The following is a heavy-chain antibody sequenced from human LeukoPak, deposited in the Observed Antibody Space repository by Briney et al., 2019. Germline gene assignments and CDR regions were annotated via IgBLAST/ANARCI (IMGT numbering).Heavy chain of an antibody. D-gene: IGHD6-13*01. CDR2: MNPNSGNT. CDR3: ATSGIAAAGIGY. J-gene: IGHJ4*02. V-gene: IGHV1-8*01. CDR1: GYTFTSYD. Sequence: GASVKVSCKASGYTFTSYDINWVRQATGQGLEWMGWMNPNSGNTGYAQKFQGRVTMTRNTSISTAYMELSSLRSEDTAVYYCATSGIAAAGIGYWGQGTLVTVSS.